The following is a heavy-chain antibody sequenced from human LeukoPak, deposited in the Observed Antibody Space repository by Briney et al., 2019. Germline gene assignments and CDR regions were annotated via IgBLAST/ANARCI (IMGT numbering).Heavy chain of an antibody. D-gene: IGHD6-25*01. CDR3: ATGGPQTSGEKRGLDY. CDR1: GYRFTEFS. J-gene: IGHJ4*02. Sequence: ASVTVSCTASGYRFTEFSIYWVRHAPGQELEWIGWFNPNTGDAKYAEKFQGWITMTSDTSIRTAYMELRSLKSDDTAIYYCATGGPQTSGEKRGLDYWGQGTLVTVSS. CDR2: FNPNTGDA. V-gene: IGHV1-2*04.